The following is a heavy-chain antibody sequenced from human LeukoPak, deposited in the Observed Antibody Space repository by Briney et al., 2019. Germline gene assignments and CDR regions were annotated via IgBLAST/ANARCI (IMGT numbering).Heavy chain of an antibody. CDR1: GFTFNNYA. CDR2: ISNDGSKK. J-gene: IGHJ4*02. Sequence: GRSLRLSCAASGFTFNNYAMHWVRQAPSKGLQWVAVISNDGSKKSYVDSVKGRFTISRDNSKNTLYLQMNSLRAEDTAVYYCAKLLYYYDSSQPYWGQGTLVTVSS. V-gene: IGHV3-30*04. CDR3: AKLLYYYDSSQPY. D-gene: IGHD3-22*01.